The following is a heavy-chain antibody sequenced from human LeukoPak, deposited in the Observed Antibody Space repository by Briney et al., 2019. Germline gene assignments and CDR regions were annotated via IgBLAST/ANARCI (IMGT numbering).Heavy chain of an antibody. J-gene: IGHJ3*02. Sequence: SETLSLTCTVSGGSISSSSYYWGWIRQPPGKGLEWIGYIYHSGSTNYNPSLKSRVTISIDTSKIQFSLKLTSVTAADTAVYYCARALVGATRAFDIWGQGTMVTVSS. CDR2: IYHSGST. D-gene: IGHD1-26*01. CDR3: ARALVGATRAFDI. V-gene: IGHV4-61*05. CDR1: GGSISSSSYY.